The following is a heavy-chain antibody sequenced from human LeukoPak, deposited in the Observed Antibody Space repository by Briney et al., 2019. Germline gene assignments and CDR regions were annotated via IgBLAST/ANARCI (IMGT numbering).Heavy chain of an antibody. J-gene: IGHJ4*02. Sequence: SVKVSCKASGGTFSSYAISWVRQAPGQGLEWMGRIIPILGIANYAQKFQGRVTITADKSTSTAYMELSSLRSEDTAVYYCARGHYDSSGYLPFDYWGQGTLVTVSS. V-gene: IGHV1-69*04. D-gene: IGHD3-22*01. CDR3: ARGHYDSSGYLPFDY. CDR1: GGTFSSYA. CDR2: IIPILGIA.